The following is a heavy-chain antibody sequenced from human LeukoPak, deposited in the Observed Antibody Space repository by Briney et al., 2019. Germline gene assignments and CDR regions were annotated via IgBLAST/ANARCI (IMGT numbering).Heavy chain of an antibody. CDR2: INHSGST. D-gene: IGHD2-8*02. J-gene: IGHJ4*02. Sequence: SETLSLTCTVSGGSISSSSYYWSWIRQPPGKGLEWIGEINHSGSTNYNPSLKSRVTISVDTSKNQFSLKLSSVTAADTAVYYCARGRHWYYFDYWGQGTLVTVSS. CDR1: GGSISSSSYY. CDR3: ARGRHWYYFDY. V-gene: IGHV4-39*07.